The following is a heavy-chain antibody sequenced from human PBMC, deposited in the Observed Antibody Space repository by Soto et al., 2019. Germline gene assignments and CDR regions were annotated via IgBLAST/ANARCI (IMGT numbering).Heavy chain of an antibody. V-gene: IGHV1-8*01. CDR2: MNPNSGNT. Sequence: ASVKVSCKASGYTFTSYDINWVRQATGQGLEWMGWMNPNSGNTGYAQKFQGRVTMTRNTSISTAYMELSSLRSEDTAVYYCARGPGSWYYYYMAVWGKGTTVTVSS. D-gene: IGHD6-13*01. J-gene: IGHJ6*03. CDR1: GYTFTSYD. CDR3: ARGPGSWYYYYMAV.